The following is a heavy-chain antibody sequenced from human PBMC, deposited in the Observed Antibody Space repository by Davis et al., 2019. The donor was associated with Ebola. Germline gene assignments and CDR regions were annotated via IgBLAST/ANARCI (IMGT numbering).Heavy chain of an antibody. CDR2: ISGSGGTT. D-gene: IGHD3-3*01. CDR3: ARSGLSFGVVKYHYGMDV. V-gene: IGHV3-23*01. J-gene: IGHJ6*04. Sequence: PGGSLRLSCAASGFTFSSYAMTWVRQAPGKGLKWVSAISGSGGTTYYAGSVKGRFTVSRDNSKKTMYLQMNSLRAEDTAVYYCARSGLSFGVVKYHYGMDVWGKGTTVTVSS. CDR1: GFTFSSYA.